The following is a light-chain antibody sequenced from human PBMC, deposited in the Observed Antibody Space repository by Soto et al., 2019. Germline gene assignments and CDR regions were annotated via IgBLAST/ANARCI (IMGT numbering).Light chain of an antibody. CDR3: QTWGTGTL. CDR2: LXXXXXX. J-gene: IGLJ2*01. Sequence: QPVLTQSPSASASLGASVKLTCTLSSGHSSYAIAWHQQQPEKGPRYLMKLXXXXXXXXXXXXXXXXSGSSSGAERYLTXXXXXXXXXADYYCQTWGTGTLFGGGTQLTVL. V-gene: IGLV4-69*01. CDR1: SGHSSYA.